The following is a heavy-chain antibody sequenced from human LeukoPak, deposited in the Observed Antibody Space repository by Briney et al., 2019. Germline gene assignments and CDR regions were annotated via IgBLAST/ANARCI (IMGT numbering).Heavy chain of an antibody. V-gene: IGHV4-34*01. CDR3: ARASRRPIAAAGMSVDY. CDR1: GASFSGYY. Sequence: SETLSLTCAVYGASFSGYYSGWVSHPPGKGMEWIGEIHHSGSTNYNPAIKSRATISVDTSKIQFALKLSSVTAADTAVYYCARASRRPIAAAGMSVDYWGQGTLVTVSS. CDR2: IHHSGST. J-gene: IGHJ4*02. D-gene: IGHD6-13*01.